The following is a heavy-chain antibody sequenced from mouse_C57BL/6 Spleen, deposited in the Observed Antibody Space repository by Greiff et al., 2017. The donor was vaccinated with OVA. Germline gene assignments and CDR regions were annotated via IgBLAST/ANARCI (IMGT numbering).Heavy chain of an antibody. D-gene: IGHD1-1*01. CDR2: INPYNGGT. CDR3: AREDYYGSRRGYFDV. V-gene: IGHV1-19*01. J-gene: IGHJ1*03. CDR1: GYTFTDYY. Sequence: VQLQQSGPVLVKPGASVKMSCKASGYTFTDYYMNWVKQSHGKSLEWIGVINPYNGGTSYNQKFKGKATLTVDKSSSTAYMELNSLTSDDSAVYYCAREDYYGSRRGYFDVWGTGTTVTVSS.